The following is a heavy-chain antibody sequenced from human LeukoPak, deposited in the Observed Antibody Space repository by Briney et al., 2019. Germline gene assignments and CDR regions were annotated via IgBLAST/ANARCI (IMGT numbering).Heavy chain of an antibody. CDR2: INHSGST. CDR1: GFTFSSYS. Sequence: GSLRLSCVGSGFTFSSYSMNWVRQPPGKGLEWIGEINHSGSTNYNPSLKSRVTISVDTSKNQFSLKLSSVTAADTAVYYCARGTTVTPYFDYWGQGTLVTVSS. J-gene: IGHJ4*02. CDR3: ARGTTVTPYFDY. V-gene: IGHV4-34*01. D-gene: IGHD4-17*01.